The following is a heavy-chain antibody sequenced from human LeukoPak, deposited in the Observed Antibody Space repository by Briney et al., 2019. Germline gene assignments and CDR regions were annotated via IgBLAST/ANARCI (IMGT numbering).Heavy chain of an antibody. V-gene: IGHV4-4*07. CDR1: GGSISGYY. J-gene: IGHJ3*02. D-gene: IGHD1-26*01. Sequence: PSETLSLTCTVSGGSISGYYWSWIRQPAGKGLEWIGRIYTSGSTNYNPSLKSRVTMSVDTSKNQFSLKLSSVTAADTAAYYCARDSGGELLLTHDAFDIWGQGTMVTVSS. CDR3: ARDSGGELLLTHDAFDI. CDR2: IYTSGST.